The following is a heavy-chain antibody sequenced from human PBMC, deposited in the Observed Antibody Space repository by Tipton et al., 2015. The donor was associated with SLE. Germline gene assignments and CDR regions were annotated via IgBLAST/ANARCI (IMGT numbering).Heavy chain of an antibody. CDR2: INRSGST. J-gene: IGHJ4*02. Sequence: TLSLTCAVYGGSFSGYYWSWIRQPPGKGLEWIGEINRSGSTNYNPSLKSRVTISVDTSKNQFSLKLSSVTAADTAVYYCARDRLGIGIDYWGQGTLVTVSS. V-gene: IGHV4-34*01. CDR3: ARDRLGIGIDY. D-gene: IGHD7-27*01. CDR1: GGSFSGYY.